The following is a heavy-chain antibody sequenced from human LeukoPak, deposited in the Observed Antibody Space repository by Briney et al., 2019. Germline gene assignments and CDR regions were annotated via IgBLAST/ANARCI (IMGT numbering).Heavy chain of an antibody. V-gene: IGHV1-18*01. CDR1: GYTFTSYG. CDR2: ISAYNGNT. Sequence: ASVKVSCKASGYTFTSYGISWVRQAPGQGLEWTGWISAYNGNTNYEQELQGRVTMATDTSTSTAYMEVRSLRFDDTAVYYCARSAPGYSSGWPDYWGQGTLVTVSS. CDR3: ARSAPGYSSGWPDY. D-gene: IGHD6-19*01. J-gene: IGHJ4*02.